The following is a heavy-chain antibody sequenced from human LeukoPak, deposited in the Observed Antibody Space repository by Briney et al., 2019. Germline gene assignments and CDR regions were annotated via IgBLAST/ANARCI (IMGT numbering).Heavy chain of an antibody. Sequence: GGSLRPSCAASGFTFSDSLMSWVRQAPGKGLEWVGRSRNKADSYTAEYAASVKGRFTISRDESKNSLYLQISSLETEDAAVYYCATSSWYRLAYWGQGSLVTVSS. D-gene: IGHD6-13*01. J-gene: IGHJ4*02. CDR3: ATSSWYRLAY. CDR1: GFTFSDSL. V-gene: IGHV3-72*01. CDR2: SRNKADSYTA.